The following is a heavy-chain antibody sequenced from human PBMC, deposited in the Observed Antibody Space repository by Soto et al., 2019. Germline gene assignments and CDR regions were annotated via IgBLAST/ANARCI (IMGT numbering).Heavy chain of an antibody. Sequence: GGSLRLSCAASGFTFSSYAMSWVRQAPGKGLEWVSAISGSGGSTYYADSVKGRFTISRDNSKNTLYLQMNSLRAEDTAVYYCAKDFLTVTTSGIGAFDIWGQGTMVTVSS. D-gene: IGHD4-4*01. J-gene: IGHJ3*02. CDR3: AKDFLTVTTSGIGAFDI. CDR1: GFTFSSYA. V-gene: IGHV3-23*01. CDR2: ISGSGGST.